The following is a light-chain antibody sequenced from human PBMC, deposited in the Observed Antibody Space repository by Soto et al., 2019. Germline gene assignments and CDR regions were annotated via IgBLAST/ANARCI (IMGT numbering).Light chain of an antibody. CDR2: DAS. Sequence: EIVLTQSPATLSLSPGERATLSCRASQSVGNYLAWYQQKPGQAPRLLIYDASNRATGIPDRFSGSGSGTEFTLTISSLQSEDFAIYYCQQYNNFFTWTFGPGTKVDIK. CDR3: QQYNNFFTWT. V-gene: IGKV3-11*01. J-gene: IGKJ1*01. CDR1: QSVGNY.